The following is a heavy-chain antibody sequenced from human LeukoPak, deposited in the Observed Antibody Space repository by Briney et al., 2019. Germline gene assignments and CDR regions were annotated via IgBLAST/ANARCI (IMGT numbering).Heavy chain of an antibody. J-gene: IGHJ6*02. CDR1: GGSISSYY. CDR2: IYTSGST. CDR3: ARDQRVRGVHYYYGTDV. D-gene: IGHD3-10*01. V-gene: IGHV4-4*07. Sequence: SETLSLTCTVSGGSISSYYWSWIRQPAGKGLEWIGRIYTSGSTNYNPSLKSRVTMSVDTSKNQFSLKLSSVTAADTAVYYCARDQRVRGVHYYYGTDVWGQGTTVTVSS.